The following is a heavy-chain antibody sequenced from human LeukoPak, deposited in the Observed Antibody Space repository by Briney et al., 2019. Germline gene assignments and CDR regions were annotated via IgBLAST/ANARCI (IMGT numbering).Heavy chain of an antibody. Sequence: GGSLRLSCAASGFAFSSYSISWVRQAPGKGLDWVSAITNTGDSIFYADSVKGRFTISRDNSKNTAYLQMNSLRAEDTAIYYCATGVSRGQYYYDSSGSGGQGTLVTVSS. CDR1: GFAFSSYS. V-gene: IGHV3-23*01. CDR2: ITNTGDSI. J-gene: IGHJ4*02. D-gene: IGHD3-22*01. CDR3: ATGVSRGQYYYDSSGS.